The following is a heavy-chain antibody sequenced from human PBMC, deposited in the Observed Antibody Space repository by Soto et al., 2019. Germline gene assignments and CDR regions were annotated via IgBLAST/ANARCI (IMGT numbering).Heavy chain of an antibody. V-gene: IGHV3-64*01. D-gene: IGHD6-6*01. Sequence: GSLRLSCAASGFTLSGYAMDWVRQAPGKGLEYVSGISSNGVGTYYANSLQGRFTISRDNSKNTVYLQMGSLRPEDMAVYYCARRARPDFYYMDVWAKRTTVTVSS. CDR3: ARRARPDFYYMDV. CDR1: GFTLSGYA. J-gene: IGHJ6*03. CDR2: ISSNGVGT.